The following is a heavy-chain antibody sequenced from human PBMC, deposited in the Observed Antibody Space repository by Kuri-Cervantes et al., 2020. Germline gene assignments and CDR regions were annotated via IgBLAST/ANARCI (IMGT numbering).Heavy chain of an antibody. V-gene: IGHV3-74*01. Sequence: GGSLRLSCAASGFTFSSYWMHWVRQAPGKGLVWVSRINSDGSSTSYADSVKGRFTISRDNAKNTLYLQMNSLRAEDSAVYYCARDPLLYGATFDQWGQGTLVTDSS. CDR1: GFTFSSYW. CDR2: INSDGSST. CDR3: ARDPLLYGATFDQ. D-gene: IGHD4-17*01. J-gene: IGHJ4*02.